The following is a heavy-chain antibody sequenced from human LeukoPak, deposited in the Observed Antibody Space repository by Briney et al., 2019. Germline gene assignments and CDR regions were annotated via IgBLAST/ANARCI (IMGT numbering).Heavy chain of an antibody. CDR2: IKSRTYGEST. Sequence: GGSLRLSCAASGFTFSRAWLTWGRHPPGKGREWVGHIKSRTYGESTDYSAPVKGRFTVSRDDSKNTIYLQINSLKTEDSAVYYCATELYSNGYNYWGEGTPVTVSS. V-gene: IGHV3-15*01. D-gene: IGHD5-24*01. CDR3: ATELYSNGYNY. CDR1: GFTFSRAW. J-gene: IGHJ4*02.